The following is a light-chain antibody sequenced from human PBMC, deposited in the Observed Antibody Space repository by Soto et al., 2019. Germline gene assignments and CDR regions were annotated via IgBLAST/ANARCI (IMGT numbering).Light chain of an antibody. CDR2: AAS. CDR3: QQLNSYPFLT. Sequence: DIQLTQSPSFLSASVGDRVTITCRASQGMISYLAWYQQTPGKAPKLLIYAASTLQSGVPSMFSGSGSGTEFTRTISSLQPEDFATYYCQQLNSYPFLTFGGGTKVEIK. J-gene: IGKJ4*01. CDR1: QGMISY. V-gene: IGKV1-9*01.